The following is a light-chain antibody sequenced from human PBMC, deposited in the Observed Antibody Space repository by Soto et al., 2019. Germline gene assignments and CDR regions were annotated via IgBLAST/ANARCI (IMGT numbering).Light chain of an antibody. J-gene: IGLJ2*01. CDR1: SSDVGSSNY. Sequence: QSVLAHPPSASGSPGQSVTISCTGTSSDVGSSNYVSWYQQHPGKAPKLMISEVNKRPSGVPDRFSGSKSGNTASLTVSWLQAEDEADYYCSSSAGTKNMVFGGGTKVTVL. CDR3: SSSAGTKNMV. V-gene: IGLV2-8*01. CDR2: EVN.